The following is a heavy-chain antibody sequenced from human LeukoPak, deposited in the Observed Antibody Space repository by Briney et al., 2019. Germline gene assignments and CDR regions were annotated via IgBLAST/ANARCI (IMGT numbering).Heavy chain of an antibody. CDR1: GFTFSRYW. J-gene: IGHJ4*02. CDR3: AREEYGDHMW. CDR2: INQDGSEK. V-gene: IGHV3-7*01. D-gene: IGHD4-17*01. Sequence: GGSLRLSCAASGFTFSRYWMSWVRQAPGKGLEWVANINQDGSEKYYVDSVKGRFTISRDNAKNSLYMQMNNVRAEDTAVYYCAREEYGDHMWWGQGTLVTVSS.